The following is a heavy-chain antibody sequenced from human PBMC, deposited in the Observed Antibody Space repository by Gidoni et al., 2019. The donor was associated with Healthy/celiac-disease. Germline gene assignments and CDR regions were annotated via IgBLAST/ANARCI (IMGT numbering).Heavy chain of an antibody. CDR3: ASSVGAPRSWFDP. Sequence: EVQLVESGGGLVKPGGSLRLSCAASGFTFSSYSMNWVRQAPGKGLEWVSSISSSSSYIYYADSVKGRFTISRDNAKNSLYLQMNSLRAEDTAVYYCASSVGAPRSWFDPWGQGTLVTVSS. D-gene: IGHD1-26*01. V-gene: IGHV3-21*01. J-gene: IGHJ5*02. CDR1: GFTFSSYS. CDR2: ISSSSSYI.